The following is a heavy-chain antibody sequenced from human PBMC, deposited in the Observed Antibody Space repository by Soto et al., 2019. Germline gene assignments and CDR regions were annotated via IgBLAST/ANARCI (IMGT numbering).Heavy chain of an antibody. CDR1: GFTFSSYA. J-gene: IGHJ3*02. CDR3: RSLTVVLKGGAFDI. Sequence: GGSLRLSCAASGFTFSSYAMHWVRQAPGKGLEWVAVISYDGSNKYYADSVKGRFTISRDNSKNTLYLQMNSLRAEDTAEYCCRSLTVVLKGGAFDIWGQGTLVTVSS. CDR2: ISYDGSNK. D-gene: IGHD2-15*01. V-gene: IGHV3-30*04.